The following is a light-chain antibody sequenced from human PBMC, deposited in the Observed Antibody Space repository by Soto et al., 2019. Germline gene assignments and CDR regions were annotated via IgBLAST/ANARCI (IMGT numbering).Light chain of an antibody. CDR2: DAS. V-gene: IGKV1-5*01. J-gene: IGKJ1*01. CDR1: QSISSW. Sequence: DIQMTQSPSTLSASVGDRVTITCRASQSISSWLAWYQQKPGKAPKLLIYDASTLESGVPSRFSGSGSGTEFTLIISSLQPDDFATYYCQQYNSLWTFGQGTKVDI. CDR3: QQYNSLWT.